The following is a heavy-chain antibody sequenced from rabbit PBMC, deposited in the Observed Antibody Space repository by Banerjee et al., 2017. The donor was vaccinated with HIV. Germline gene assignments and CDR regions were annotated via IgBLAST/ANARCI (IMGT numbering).Heavy chain of an antibody. CDR3: ARRDAVTGGYDL. V-gene: IGHV1S40*01. CDR1: GFSFSSSYQ. Sequence: QSLEESGGDLVKPGASLTLTCTASGFSFSSSYQMCWVRQAPGKGLEWIGCIVTSTGGTWYASWVNGRFTISKTSSTTVTLQMTSLTAADTATYFCARRDAVTGGYDLRGPGTLVTVS. D-gene: IGHD1-1*01. J-gene: IGHJ4*01. CDR2: IVTSTGGT.